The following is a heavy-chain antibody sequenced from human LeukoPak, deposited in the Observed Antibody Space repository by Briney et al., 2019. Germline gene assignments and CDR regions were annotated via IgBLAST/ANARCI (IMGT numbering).Heavy chain of an antibody. CDR2: INPNSGGT. CDR1: GYTFTGYH. J-gene: IGHJ3*02. V-gene: IGHV1-2*02. Sequence: ASVKVSCKASGYTFTGYHMHWVRQAPGQGLEWMGWINPNSGGTNYAQKFQGRVTMTRDTSISTAYMELSRLRSDDTAVYYCARDLWAGYYDSSGPRDAFDIWGQGTMVTVSS. CDR3: ARDLWAGYYDSSGPRDAFDI. D-gene: IGHD3-22*01.